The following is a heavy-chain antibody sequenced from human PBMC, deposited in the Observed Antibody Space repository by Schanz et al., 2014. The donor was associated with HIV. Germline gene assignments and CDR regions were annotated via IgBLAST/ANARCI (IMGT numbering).Heavy chain of an antibody. CDR1: GFTFDSYG. J-gene: IGHJ6*02. D-gene: IGHD3-22*01. Sequence: QVQLVESGGGVVQPGRSLRLSCAASGFTFDSYGIHWVRQAPGKGLEWVAVISYDGTNKKFADSVKGRFTISRDNSKNTLYLQMKSLRPEDMAVYYCAKDRNHYDSRYRGKGNYYYYYGMDVWGQGTTVTVSS. V-gene: IGHV3-30*18. CDR2: ISYDGTNK. CDR3: AKDRNHYDSRYRGKGNYYYYYGMDV.